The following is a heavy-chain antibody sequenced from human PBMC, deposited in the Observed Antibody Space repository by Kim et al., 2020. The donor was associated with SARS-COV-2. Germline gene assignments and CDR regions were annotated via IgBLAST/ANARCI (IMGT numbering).Heavy chain of an antibody. CDR3: ARLSGYDLPPPIDY. J-gene: IGHJ4*02. CDR1: GGTFSSYA. Sequence: SVKVSCKASGGTFSSYAISWVRQAPGQGLEWMGGIIPIFGTANYAQKFQGRVTLTADESTSTAYMELSSLRSEDTAVYYCARLSGYDLPPPIDYWGQGTLVTVSS. V-gene: IGHV1-69*13. D-gene: IGHD5-12*01. CDR2: IIPIFGTA.